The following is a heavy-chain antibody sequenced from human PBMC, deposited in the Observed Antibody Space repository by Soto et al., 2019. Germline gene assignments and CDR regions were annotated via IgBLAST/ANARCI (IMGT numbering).Heavy chain of an antibody. Sequence: QVQLVESGAGVVQSGVSLRLSCGGSGFIFSRYGMHWVRLAPGKGLECVAGISYDGGERSYADSVKGRFTISRDNSNNRLDMQMSRLRPEDTALYYCARDMPLYCRGDCNFDFWGQCTLVTVSS. CDR3: ARDMPLYCRGDCNFDF. J-gene: IGHJ4*02. V-gene: IGHV3-30*03. D-gene: IGHD2-21*02. CDR2: ISYDGGER. CDR1: GFIFSRYG.